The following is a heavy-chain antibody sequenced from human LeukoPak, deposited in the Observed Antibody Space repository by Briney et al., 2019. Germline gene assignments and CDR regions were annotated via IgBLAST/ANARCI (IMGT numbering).Heavy chain of an antibody. D-gene: IGHD3-9*01. Sequence: SETLSLTCAVYGGSFSGYYWSWIRQPPGKGLEWIGEINHSESTNYNPSLKSRVTISVDTSKNQFSLKLSSVTAADTAVYYCARTGGLRYFDWFQMGWFDPWGQGTLVTVSS. CDR2: INHSEST. J-gene: IGHJ5*02. CDR3: ARTGGLRYFDWFQMGWFDP. V-gene: IGHV4-34*01. CDR1: GGSFSGYY.